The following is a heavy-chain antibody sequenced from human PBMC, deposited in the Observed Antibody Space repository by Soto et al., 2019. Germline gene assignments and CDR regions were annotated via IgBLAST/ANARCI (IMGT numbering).Heavy chain of an antibody. CDR3: AKDRTVAARNFDY. J-gene: IGHJ4*02. CDR1: GFTFKESA. CDR2: ISTSIDAT. D-gene: IGHD6-6*01. Sequence: GGSLRLSCAASGFTFKESAMNWVRQAPGKGLEWVSSISTSIDATYYADSVKGRFTISRDDSKNTLYLQMNSLRAEDTAVYYCAKDRTVAARNFDYWGQGTLVTVSS. V-gene: IGHV3-23*01.